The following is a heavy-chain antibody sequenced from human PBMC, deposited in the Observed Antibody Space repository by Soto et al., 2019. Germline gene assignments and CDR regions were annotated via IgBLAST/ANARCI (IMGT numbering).Heavy chain of an antibody. CDR3: AKSVGQWLVHDY. J-gene: IGHJ4*02. Sequence: EVQLLESGGGLVHPGGSLRLSCAASGFTFSSFAMSWVRQAPGKGLEWISAFTGSADSTYYADSVKGRFTISRDNAKNTLYLQMNSLRAEDTAVYYCAKSVGQWLVHDYWVQGTLVTVSS. D-gene: IGHD6-19*01. CDR2: FTGSADST. V-gene: IGHV3-23*01. CDR1: GFTFSSFA.